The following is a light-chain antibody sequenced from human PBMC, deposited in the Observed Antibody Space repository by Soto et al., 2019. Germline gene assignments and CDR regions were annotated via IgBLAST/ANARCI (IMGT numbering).Light chain of an antibody. J-gene: IGKJ4*01. CDR1: EDISNF. CDR2: DAS. CDR3: EQYHNLLLS. Sequence: DIQMTQSPSSLSASVGDRVTISCQATEDISNFLNWYQQKPGKAPKLLIYDASNLEAGVPSRFSGGGSGTHFTLTISSLQPEDFATYYCEQYHNLLLSFGGGTNVDIK. V-gene: IGKV1-33*01.